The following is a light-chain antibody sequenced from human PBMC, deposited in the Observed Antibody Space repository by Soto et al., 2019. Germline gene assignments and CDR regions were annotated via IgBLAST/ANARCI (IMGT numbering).Light chain of an antibody. CDR2: EGS. CDR3: CSYGASTARV. Sequence: QSALTQPASVSGSPGQSITISCTGTSSDVGGQKLVSWYQQHPGKAPKVLLYEGSERPSGVTDRFSGSMSGNTASLTISGLQAEDEADYYCCSYGASTARVFGSRTKLTFL. J-gene: IGLJ3*02. V-gene: IGLV2-23*01. CDR1: SSDVGGQKL.